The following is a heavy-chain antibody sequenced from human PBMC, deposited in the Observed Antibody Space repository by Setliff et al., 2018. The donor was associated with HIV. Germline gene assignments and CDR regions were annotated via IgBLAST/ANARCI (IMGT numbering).Heavy chain of an antibody. CDR1: GVTFSSYA. V-gene: IGHV1-69*06. Sequence: SVKVSCKASGVTFSSYAINWVRQAPGQGLEWMGRIIPIFGTTNYAQKFQGRVTITADKSTSTAYMEMSSLRSEDTAIYYCARDRSEAVAGRDAFDIWGQGTMVTVS. CDR3: ARDRSEAVAGRDAFDI. J-gene: IGHJ3*02. D-gene: IGHD6-19*01. CDR2: IIPIFGTT.